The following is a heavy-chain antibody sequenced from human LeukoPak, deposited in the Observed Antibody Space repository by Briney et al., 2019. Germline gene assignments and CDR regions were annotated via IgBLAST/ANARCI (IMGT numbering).Heavy chain of an antibody. D-gene: IGHD6-19*01. V-gene: IGHV3-23*01. CDR2: ISGSGDNT. Sequence: GGSLRLSRAASGFSSRRYAMSWVRQAPGKGLEWVSFISGSGDNTYYAESVKGRFIISKDNSKNTLFLPMNGLRAEETAVFCCAKRSGYTTGCFFDVWGQGTLVTVSS. J-gene: IGHJ4*02. CDR1: GFSSRRYA. CDR3: AKRSGYTTGCFFDV.